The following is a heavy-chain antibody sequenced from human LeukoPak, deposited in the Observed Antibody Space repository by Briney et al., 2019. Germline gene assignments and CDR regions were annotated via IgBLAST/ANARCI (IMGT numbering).Heavy chain of an antibody. D-gene: IGHD6-6*01. J-gene: IGHJ4*02. V-gene: IGHV3-7*01. CDR3: ARARSIAARPGTHFDY. CDR1: GFTFSSYW. CDR2: IKQDGSEK. Sequence: PGGSLRLSCAASGFTFSSYWMSWVRQAPGKGLEWVADIKQDGSEKYYVDSVKGRFTISRDNAKNSLYLQMNSLRAEDTAVYYCARARSIAARPGTHFDYWGQGTLVTVSS.